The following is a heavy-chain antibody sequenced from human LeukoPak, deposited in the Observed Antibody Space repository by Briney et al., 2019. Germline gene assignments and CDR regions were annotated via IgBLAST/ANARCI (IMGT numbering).Heavy chain of an antibody. D-gene: IGHD4-17*01. CDR3: ARDHYGSFDY. Sequence: GGSLRLSCAASGFTFSSYLMHWVRQAPGKGLVRVSRINSDGSSTSYADSVKGRFTISRDNAKNTLYLQMNSLRAEDTAVYYCARDHYGSFDYWGQGTLVTVSS. J-gene: IGHJ4*02. CDR2: INSDGSST. CDR1: GFTFSSYL. V-gene: IGHV3-74*01.